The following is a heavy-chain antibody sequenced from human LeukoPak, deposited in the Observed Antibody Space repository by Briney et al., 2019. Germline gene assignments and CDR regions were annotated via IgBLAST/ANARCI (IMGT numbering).Heavy chain of an antibody. J-gene: IGHJ4*02. CDR2: ISWNSGSI. V-gene: IGHV3-9*01. D-gene: IGHD3-10*01. CDR3: ARDREAYVSGSYSN. Sequence: PGRSLRLSCAASGFTFDDYAMHWVRQAPGKGLEWVSGISWNSGSIGYADSVKGRFTISRDNAKNSLYLQMNSLRAEDTALYYCARDREAYVSGSYSNWGQGTLVTVSS. CDR1: GFTFDDYA.